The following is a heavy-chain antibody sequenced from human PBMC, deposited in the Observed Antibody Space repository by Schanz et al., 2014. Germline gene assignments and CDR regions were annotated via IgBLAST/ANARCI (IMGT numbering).Heavy chain of an antibody. J-gene: IGHJ4*02. Sequence: EVQLVESGGGLVKPGGSLRLSCTASGFSFDSYNMNWVRQAPGKGLEWLGRVRNRRNSDIIEYAASVEGRFTISRDESKNSVYLQMNSLQTDDTAVYYCFSMHYGNSVYWGQGTLVTVSS. CDR1: GFSFDSYN. V-gene: IGHV3-72*01. CDR3: FSMHYGNSVY. D-gene: IGHD1-7*01. CDR2: VRNRRNSDII.